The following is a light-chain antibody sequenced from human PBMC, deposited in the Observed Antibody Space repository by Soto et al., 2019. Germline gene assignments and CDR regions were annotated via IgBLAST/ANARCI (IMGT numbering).Light chain of an antibody. V-gene: IGLV2-14*03. CDR3: SSYTSSSTLYV. CDR2: DVS. J-gene: IGLJ1*01. CDR1: SSDVGGYNY. Sequence: QSVLTQPASVSGSPGQSITISCTGTSSDVGGYNYVSWYQQLPGKAPKLMIYDVSNRPSGVSNRFSGSKSGNTASLTISGLQAEDEADYYCSSYTSSSTLYVFGTGTKLTVL.